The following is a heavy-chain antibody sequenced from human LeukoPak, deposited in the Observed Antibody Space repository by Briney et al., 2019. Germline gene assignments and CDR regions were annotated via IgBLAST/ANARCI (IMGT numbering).Heavy chain of an antibody. CDR3: ARGLSSSWPHDAFDI. CDR2: IIPIFGTA. V-gene: IGHV1-69*05. Sequence: ASVKVSCKASGGTFSSYAISWVRQAPGQGLEWMGGIIPIFGTANYAQKFQGRVTITTDESTSTAYMELSSLRSEDTAVYYCARGLSSSWPHDAFDIWGQGTMVTVSS. CDR1: GGTFSSYA. J-gene: IGHJ3*02. D-gene: IGHD6-13*01.